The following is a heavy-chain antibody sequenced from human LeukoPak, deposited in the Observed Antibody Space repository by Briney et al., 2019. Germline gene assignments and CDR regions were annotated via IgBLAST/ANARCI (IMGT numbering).Heavy chain of an antibody. J-gene: IGHJ4*02. CDR3: ARGVGLYALLDY. Sequence: GASVKVSCKASGYTFTSYDINWVRQATGQGLEWMGWMNPNSGNTGYAQKFQGRVTMTRNTSISTAYMELSSLRSEDTAVYHCARGVGLYALLDYWGQGTLVTVSS. D-gene: IGHD3-16*01. CDR1: GYTFTSYD. V-gene: IGHV1-8*01. CDR2: MNPNSGNT.